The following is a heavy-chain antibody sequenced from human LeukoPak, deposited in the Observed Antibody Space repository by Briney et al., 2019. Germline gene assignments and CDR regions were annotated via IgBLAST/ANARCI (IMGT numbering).Heavy chain of an antibody. Sequence: ASVKVSCTASGYTFTSYGISWVRQAPGQGLEWMGWISAYNGNTNYAQKLQGRVTMTTDTSTSTAYMELRSLRSDDTAVYYCARVSRSSLYSSSWYGPLDYWGQGTLVTVSS. V-gene: IGHV1-18*01. D-gene: IGHD6-13*01. CDR3: ARVSRSSLYSSSWYGPLDY. J-gene: IGHJ4*02. CDR2: ISAYNGNT. CDR1: GYTFTSYG.